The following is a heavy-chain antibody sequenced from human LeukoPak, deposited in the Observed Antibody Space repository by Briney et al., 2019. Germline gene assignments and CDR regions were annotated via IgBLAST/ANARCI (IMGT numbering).Heavy chain of an antibody. CDR2: IYSGGST. V-gene: IGHV3-53*04. CDR3: ARLAFTMVQVFDY. D-gene: IGHD3-10*01. J-gene: IGHJ4*02. Sequence: GGSLRLSCAAAGFTVSSNYMSWVSQAPGKGLEWDSVIYSGGSTYYADSVKGRFTISRHNSKNTLYLQMNSLRAEDTAVYYCARLAFTMVQVFDYWGQGTLVTVSS. CDR1: GFTVSSNY.